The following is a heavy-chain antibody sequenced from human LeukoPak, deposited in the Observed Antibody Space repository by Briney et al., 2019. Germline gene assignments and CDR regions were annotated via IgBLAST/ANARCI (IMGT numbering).Heavy chain of an antibody. J-gene: IGHJ3*02. Sequence: GGSLRLSCAASGFTFSDYYMSWIRQAPGTGLEWVSYISSSGSTIYYADSVKGRFTISRDNAKNSLYLQMNSLRAEDTAVYYCARDRAKRFLEWADAFDIWGQGTMVTVSS. CDR1: GFTFSDYY. CDR2: ISSSGSTI. CDR3: ARDRAKRFLEWADAFDI. V-gene: IGHV3-11*01. D-gene: IGHD3-3*01.